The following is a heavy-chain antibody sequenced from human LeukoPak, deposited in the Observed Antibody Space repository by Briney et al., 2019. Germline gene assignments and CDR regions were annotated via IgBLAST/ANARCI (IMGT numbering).Heavy chain of an antibody. V-gene: IGHV1-2*04. Sequence: GASAKVSCKASGYRFTHFSIYWVRQAPGQGLEWMGWFNPNTGDAKYVEKFQGWSTITSGTGIRTAYTEIRNLKSDDTAIFYFSTGGPQTSGEKRGLDYWGQGTLVTVPS. CDR2: FNPNTGDA. CDR1: GYRFTHFS. CDR3: STGGPQTSGEKRGLDY. D-gene: IGHD6-25*01. J-gene: IGHJ4*02.